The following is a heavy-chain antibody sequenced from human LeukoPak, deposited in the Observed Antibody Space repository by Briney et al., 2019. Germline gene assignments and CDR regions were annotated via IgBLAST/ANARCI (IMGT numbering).Heavy chain of an antibody. CDR2: ISSSSSSI. CDR1: GFTFSSYS. D-gene: IGHD6-13*01. J-gene: IGHJ3*02. V-gene: IGHV3-21*01. Sequence: GGSLRLSCAASGFTFSSYSMNWVRQAPGKGLEWVSSISSSSSSIYYADSLKGRFTISRDNAKNSLYLQMNSLRAEDTAVYYCARALEAAAGTYNDAFDIWGQGTMATVSS. CDR3: ARALEAAAGTYNDAFDI.